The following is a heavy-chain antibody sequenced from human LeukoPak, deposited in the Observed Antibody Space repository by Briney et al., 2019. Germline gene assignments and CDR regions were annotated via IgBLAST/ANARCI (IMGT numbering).Heavy chain of an antibody. J-gene: IGHJ4*02. D-gene: IGHD6-6*01. CDR2: ISGSGGST. V-gene: IGHV3-23*01. CDR1: GFTFSSYA. Sequence: GGSLRLSCAASGFTFSSYAMSWVRQAPGKGLEGVSAISGSGGSTYYADSVKGRFTISRDNSKNTLYLQMNSLRAEDTAVYYCAKDEVGQLVEVARTDYWGQGTLVTVSS. CDR3: AKDEVGQLVEVARTDY.